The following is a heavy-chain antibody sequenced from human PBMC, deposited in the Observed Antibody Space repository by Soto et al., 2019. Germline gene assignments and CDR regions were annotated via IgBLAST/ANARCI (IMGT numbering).Heavy chain of an antibody. D-gene: IGHD6-13*01. J-gene: IGHJ4*02. V-gene: IGHV4-59*01. Sequence: QVQLQESGPGLVKPSETLSLNCTVSGGSISTYYWSWIRQPPGKGLEWIGYINYSGSTNYNPSLKSXVTLSADPAQNQAPLKVGSVTAADTAVCCRARHVSSNWYVDYWGQGTLVTVSS. CDR3: ARHVSSNWYVDY. CDR2: INYSGST. CDR1: GGSISTYY.